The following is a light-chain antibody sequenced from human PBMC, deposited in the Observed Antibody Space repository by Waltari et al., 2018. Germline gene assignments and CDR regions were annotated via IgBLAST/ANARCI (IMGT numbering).Light chain of an antibody. CDR1: SSAVGDYND. CDR3: ISYTSSGTYV. Sequence: QSALTQPASVSGSPGQSIAFPSTGTSSAVGDYNDVSWYQQPPGKAPKLMIYDVTKRPSGISNRCSGSKSGYTASLTISGLQAEDEADYYCISYTSSGTYVFGTGTKVTVL. J-gene: IGLJ1*01. V-gene: IGLV2-14*01. CDR2: DVT.